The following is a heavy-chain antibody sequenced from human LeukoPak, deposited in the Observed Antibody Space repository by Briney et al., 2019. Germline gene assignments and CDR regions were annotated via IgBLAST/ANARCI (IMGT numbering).Heavy chain of an antibody. CDR2: INAGNGNT. D-gene: IGHD3-16*01. CDR1: GYTFTSYA. V-gene: IGHV1-3*01. CDR3: AREGLGELTLDY. Sequence: ASVTVSCKASGYTFTSYAMHWVRQAPGQRLEWMGWINAGNGNTKYSQKFQGRVTITRDTSASTAYMELRSLRSDDTAVYYCAREGLGELTLDYWGQGTLVTVSS. J-gene: IGHJ4*02.